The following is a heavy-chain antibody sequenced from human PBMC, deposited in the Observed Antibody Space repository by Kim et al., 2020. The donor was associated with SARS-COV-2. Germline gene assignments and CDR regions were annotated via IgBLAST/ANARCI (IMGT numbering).Heavy chain of an antibody. CDR2: IIPIFGTA. CDR1: GGTFSSYA. Sequence: SVKVSCKASGGTFSSYAISWVRRAPGQGLEWMGGIIPIFGTANYAQKFQGRVTITADKSTSTAYMELSSLRSEDTAVYYCARDIFGAYSSGWPNTLYHYGMDVWGQGTTVTVPS. CDR3: ARDIFGAYSSGWPNTLYHYGMDV. J-gene: IGHJ6*02. V-gene: IGHV1-69*06. D-gene: IGHD6-19*01.